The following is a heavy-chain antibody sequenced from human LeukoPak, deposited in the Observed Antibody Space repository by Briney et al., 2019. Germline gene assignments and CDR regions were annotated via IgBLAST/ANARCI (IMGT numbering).Heavy chain of an antibody. Sequence: SETLSLTCTVSGGSISSSSYYWGWIRQPPGKGLEWIGSIYYSGSTYYNPSLKSRVTISVDTSKNQFSLKLSSVTAADTAVYYCARRGYGSAPYDYWGQGTLVTVPS. D-gene: IGHD3-10*01. V-gene: IGHV4-39*01. CDR2: IYYSGST. CDR1: GGSISSSSYY. J-gene: IGHJ4*02. CDR3: ARRGYGSAPYDY.